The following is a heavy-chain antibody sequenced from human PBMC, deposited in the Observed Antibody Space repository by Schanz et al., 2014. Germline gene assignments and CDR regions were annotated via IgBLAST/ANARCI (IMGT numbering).Heavy chain of an antibody. V-gene: IGHV3-21*02. D-gene: IGHD3-3*01. CDR2: ISGTSSHI. Sequence: EVRLVESGGGLVKPGGSLRLSCVVSGFPLSNYRMNWVRQSPGKGLEWVSCISGTSSHIYYADSVRGRFTISRDNAKNSLHLQMNSLRVEDTGVYYCARDRQTASGYYEGGLDVWGQGTTVTVAS. CDR1: GFPLSNYR. CDR3: ARDRQTASGYYEGGLDV. J-gene: IGHJ6*02.